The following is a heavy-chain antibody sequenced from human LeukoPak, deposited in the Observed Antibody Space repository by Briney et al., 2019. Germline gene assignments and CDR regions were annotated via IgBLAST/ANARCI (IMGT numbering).Heavy chain of an antibody. Sequence: SETLSLTCTVSGGSISSYYWSWIWQPPGKGLEWIGYIYYSGSTNYNPSLKSRVTISVDTSKNQFSLKLSSVTAADTAVYYCARGGYCSGGSCFRVFDYWGQGTLVTVSS. CDR2: IYYSGST. V-gene: IGHV4-59*01. D-gene: IGHD2-15*01. CDR3: ARGGYCSGGSCFRVFDY. J-gene: IGHJ4*02. CDR1: GGSISSYY.